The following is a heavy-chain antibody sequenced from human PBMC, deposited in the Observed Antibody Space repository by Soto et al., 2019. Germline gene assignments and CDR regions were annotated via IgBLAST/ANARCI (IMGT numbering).Heavy chain of an antibody. CDR2: ISGSGGST. J-gene: IGHJ6*02. CDR1: GFTFSSYA. Sequence: PGGSLRLSCAASGFTFSSYAMSWVRQAPGKGLEWVSAISGSGGSTYYADSVKGRFTISRDNSKNTLYLQMNSLRAEDTAVYYCAKDTFYDFWSASGMDAWGQGTTVTISS. V-gene: IGHV3-23*01. CDR3: AKDTFYDFWSASGMDA. D-gene: IGHD3-3*01.